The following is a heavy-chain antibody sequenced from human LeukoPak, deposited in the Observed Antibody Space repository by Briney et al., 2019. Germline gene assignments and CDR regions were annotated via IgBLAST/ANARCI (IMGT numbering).Heavy chain of an antibody. CDR1: GFTFSSYW. V-gene: IGHV3-74*01. CDR3: ARAFGYNSGYLDY. Sequence: PGGSLRLSCAASGFTFSSYWMHWGRQASGKGLVWVSRINVDGISTRYADSVKGRFTFSRHNAKNTLYLQMNSLRAEDTAVYYCARAFGYNSGYLDYWGQGTLVTVSS. D-gene: IGHD5-24*01. CDR2: INVDGIST. J-gene: IGHJ4*02.